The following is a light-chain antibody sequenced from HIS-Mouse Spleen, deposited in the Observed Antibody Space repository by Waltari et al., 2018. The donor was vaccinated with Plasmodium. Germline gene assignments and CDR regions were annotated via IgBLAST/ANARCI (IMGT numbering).Light chain of an antibody. CDR2: KDS. CDR1: AFPNKY. V-gene: IGLV3-25*03. CDR3: QSADSSGTYWV. Sequence: SYELTQPPSVSVSPGQPARITCSVDAFPNKYAYWYQQKPGQAPVLVIYKDSERPSGIPERFSGSSSGTTVTLTISGVQAEDEADYYCQSADSSGTYWVFGGGTKLTVL. J-gene: IGLJ3*02.